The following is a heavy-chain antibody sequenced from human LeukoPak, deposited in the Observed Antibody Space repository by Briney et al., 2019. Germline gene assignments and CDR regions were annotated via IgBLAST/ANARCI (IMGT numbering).Heavy chain of an antibody. V-gene: IGHV3-23*01. CDR3: ARVSLIVVVPAAFYFDY. J-gene: IGHJ4*02. D-gene: IGHD2-2*01. CDR1: GFTFNSYA. CDR2: ISGSGRGGRT. Sequence: PGGSLRLSCAASGFTFNSYAMSWVRQAPGKGLEWVSNISGSGRGGRTYYADSVKGRFTISRDNSKNTLYLQMNSLRAEDTAVYYCARVSLIVVVPAAFYFDYWGQGTLVTVSS.